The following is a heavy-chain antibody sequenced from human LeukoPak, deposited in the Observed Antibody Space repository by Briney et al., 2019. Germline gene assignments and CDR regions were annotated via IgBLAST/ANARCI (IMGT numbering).Heavy chain of an antibody. CDR3: ARDLWFGELLSPDSIHDAFDI. V-gene: IGHV3-48*01. J-gene: IGHJ3*02. Sequence: GGSLRLSCVVSGFTLSLYNMDWVRQAPGRGPEWVSFIDRSGTMIFYADSVKGRFTISRDNSKNTLYLQMNSLRAEDTAVYYCARDLWFGELLSPDSIHDAFDIWGQGTMVTVSS. D-gene: IGHD3-10*01. CDR1: GFTLSLYN. CDR2: IDRSGTMI.